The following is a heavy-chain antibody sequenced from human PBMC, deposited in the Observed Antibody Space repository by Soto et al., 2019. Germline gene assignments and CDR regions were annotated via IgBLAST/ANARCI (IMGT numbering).Heavy chain of an antibody. V-gene: IGHV1-8*01. D-gene: IGHD6-13*01. Sequence: ASVKVSCKASGYTFTSYDINWVRQATGQGLEWMGWMNPNSGNTGYAQKFQGRVTMTRNTSISTAYMELSSLRSEDTAVYYCARGRVVAAALYYYYYYMDVRGRGTTVTVSS. CDR2: MNPNSGNT. CDR1: GYTFTSYD. CDR3: ARGRVVAAALYYYYYYMDV. J-gene: IGHJ6*03.